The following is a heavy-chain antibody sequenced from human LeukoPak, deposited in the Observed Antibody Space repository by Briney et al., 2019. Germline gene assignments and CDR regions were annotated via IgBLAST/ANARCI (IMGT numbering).Heavy chain of an antibody. CDR1: GFTFSTYA. D-gene: IGHD3-10*01. CDR3: AKELKHYFGSGTYYIPYYGMDV. V-gene: IGHV3-23*01. CDR2: LSGSGGST. Sequence: GGSLRLSCAASGFTFSTYAMSWVRQAPGKGLEWVSGLSGSGGSTNYADSVKGRFTISRENSKNTLYLQMISLSAQDTAVYYCAKELKHYFGSGTYYIPYYGMDVWGQGTTVTVSS. J-gene: IGHJ6*02.